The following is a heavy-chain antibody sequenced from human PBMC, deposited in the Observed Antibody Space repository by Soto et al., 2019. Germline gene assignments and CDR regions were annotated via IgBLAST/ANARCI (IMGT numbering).Heavy chain of an antibody. D-gene: IGHD5-18*01. V-gene: IGHV3-30*18. Sequence: QVQLIQSGGGVVQPGRSLRLSCEGSGFTFNRHGMHWVRQAPGKGLEWLAVISFDGSDIYYAESVKGRFTISRDNSEKTVYLHMSSLSPEDTAIYSCAKMTRGYTYGLDYWGQGTLVTVSS. CDR1: GFTFNRHG. J-gene: IGHJ4*02. CDR3: AKMTRGYTYGLDY. CDR2: ISFDGSDI.